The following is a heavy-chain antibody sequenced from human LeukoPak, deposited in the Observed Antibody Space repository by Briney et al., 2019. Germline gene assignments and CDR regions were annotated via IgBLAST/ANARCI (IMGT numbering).Heavy chain of an antibody. CDR1: GGSISSYY. Sequence: SETLSLTCTVSGGSISSYYWSWIRQPPGKGLEWIGYIQYSGSTNSNPSLKSRVTISVDTSKNQFSLKLSSVTAADTAVYYCARARKMNYWYFDLWGCGTLVTVSS. CDR3: ARARKMNYWYFDL. CDR2: IQYSGST. V-gene: IGHV4-59*01. J-gene: IGHJ2*01.